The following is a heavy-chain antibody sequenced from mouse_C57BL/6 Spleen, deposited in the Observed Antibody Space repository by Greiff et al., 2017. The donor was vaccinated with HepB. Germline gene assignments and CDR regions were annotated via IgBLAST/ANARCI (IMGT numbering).Heavy chain of an antibody. V-gene: IGHV3-6*01. CDR2: ISYDGSN. CDR1: GYSITSGYY. Sequence: EVQLQESGPGLVKPSQSLSLTCSVTGYSITSGYYWNWIRQFPGNKLEWMGYISYDGSNNYNPSLKNRISITRDTSKNQFFLKLNSVTTEDTATYYCARGNYDYDGWFAYWGQGTLVTVSA. CDR3: ARGNYDYDGWFAY. D-gene: IGHD2-4*01. J-gene: IGHJ3*01.